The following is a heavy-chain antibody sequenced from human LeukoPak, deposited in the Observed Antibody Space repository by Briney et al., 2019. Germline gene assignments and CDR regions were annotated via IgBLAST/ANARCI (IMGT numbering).Heavy chain of an antibody. J-gene: IGHJ4*02. CDR2: IYYSGST. CDR1: GGSISSYY. D-gene: IGHD5-24*01. CDR3: ARGRNLGQLPDFFDY. V-gene: IGHV4-59*08. Sequence: PSETLSLTCTVSGGSISSYYWSWIRQPPAKGLEWIGYIYYSGSTNYNPSLSSRVTIPVDTSKNQFSLKLSSVTAADTAVYYCARGRNLGQLPDFFDYWGQGTLVTVSS.